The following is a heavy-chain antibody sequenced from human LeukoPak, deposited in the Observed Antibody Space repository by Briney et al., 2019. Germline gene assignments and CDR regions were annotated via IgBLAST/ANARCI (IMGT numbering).Heavy chain of an antibody. Sequence: ASVKVSCKASGYTFTDYYIHWVRQAPGQGLEWMGWVNPNSGDTYYARKFQGRVTMTRDTSISTAHIELSRLRSDDTAVYYCARGRRILVGDTNAGDFFDYWGQGTLVTVSS. V-gene: IGHV1-2*02. D-gene: IGHD1-26*01. J-gene: IGHJ4*02. CDR3: ARGRRILVGDTNAGDFFDY. CDR2: VNPNSGDT. CDR1: GYTFTDYY.